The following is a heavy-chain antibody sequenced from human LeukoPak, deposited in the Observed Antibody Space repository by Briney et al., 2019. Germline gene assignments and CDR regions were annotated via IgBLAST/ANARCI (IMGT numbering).Heavy chain of an antibody. Sequence: GGSLRLSCAASGFTSSTYAMSWVRQAPGKGLEWVSGISGSDDTYFANSVKGRFTISRDNSKNTLYLQLNSLRAEDTAVYYCAKQRRDGYNTNYYFDDWGQGTLVTVSS. CDR3: AKQRRDGYNTNYYFDD. D-gene: IGHD5-24*01. CDR2: ISGSDDT. V-gene: IGHV3-23*01. J-gene: IGHJ4*02. CDR1: GFTSSTYA.